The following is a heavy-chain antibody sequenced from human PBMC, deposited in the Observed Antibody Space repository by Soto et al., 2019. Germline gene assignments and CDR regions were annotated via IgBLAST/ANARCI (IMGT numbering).Heavy chain of an antibody. V-gene: IGHV3-23*01. CDR1: GFTFSSYA. D-gene: IGHD3-10*01. J-gene: IGHJ4*02. CDR2: ISGSGGST. Sequence: EVQLLESGGGLVQPGGSLRLSCAASGFTFSSYAMSWVRQAPGKGLEWVSAISGSGGSTYYADSVKGRFTISRDNSKNTLYLQMNSLRAEDTAVYYCATSRALWFDKREDYWGQGNLVTVSS. CDR3: ATSRALWFDKREDY.